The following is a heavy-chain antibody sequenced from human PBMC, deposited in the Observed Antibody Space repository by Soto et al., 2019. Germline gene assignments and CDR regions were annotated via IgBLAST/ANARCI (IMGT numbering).Heavy chain of an antibody. J-gene: IGHJ6*02. CDR3: ARDHDDSLYYGRDV. Sequence: GESLKISCKGSGYSFTSYWISWVRQMPGKGLEWLGRVDPSDSYTNYSPSFQGHVTISADKSISTAYLQWSRLKPSDTAMYYCARDHDDSLYYGRDVWGQGTTVTVSS. V-gene: IGHV5-10-1*01. CDR2: VDPSDSYT. CDR1: GYSFTSYW. D-gene: IGHD1-1*01.